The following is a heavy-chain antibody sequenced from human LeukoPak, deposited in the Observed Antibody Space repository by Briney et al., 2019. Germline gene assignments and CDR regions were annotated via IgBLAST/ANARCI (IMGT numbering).Heavy chain of an antibody. Sequence: SETLSLTCAVYGGSFRDYYWRSIRQPPGKGLGWIGEINHSGSTNYNPSLKSRVTISVDTSKNQFSLKLSSVTAADTAVYYCASSHPPLRRYYGSGRGVWFDPWGQGTLVTVSS. CDR2: INHSGST. CDR1: GGSFRDYY. J-gene: IGHJ5*02. CDR3: ASSHPPLRRYYGSGRGVWFDP. V-gene: IGHV4-34*01. D-gene: IGHD3-10*01.